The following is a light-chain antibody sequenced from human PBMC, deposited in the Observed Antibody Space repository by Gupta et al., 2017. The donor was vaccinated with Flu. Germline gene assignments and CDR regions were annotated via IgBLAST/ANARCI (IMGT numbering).Light chain of an antibody. CDR3: SANWV. CDR2: QDS. Sequence: SYELTQPPSVSMSPGQTASITCSGHPLGNKYVSWYQQKPGQSPVMVIYQDSRRPSAIPVRFAGSKSGNTATLTISETKPADEADYYCSANWVFGGGTKLTVL. CDR1: PLGNKY. V-gene: IGLV3-1*01. J-gene: IGLJ3*02.